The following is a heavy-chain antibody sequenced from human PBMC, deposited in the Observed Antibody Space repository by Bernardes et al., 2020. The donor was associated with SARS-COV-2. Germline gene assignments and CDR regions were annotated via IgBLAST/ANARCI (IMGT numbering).Heavy chain of an antibody. J-gene: IGHJ6*02. CDR2: FDPEDGET. Sequence: ASVKVSCKVSGYTLTALSMHWVRQAPGKGLEWMGGFDPEDGETIYAQKFQGRVTMTEDTSTDTAYMELSSLRSEDTAVYYCATDRGYGDYEGRTYYYYYGMDVWGQGTTVTVSS. CDR3: ATDRGYGDYEGRTYYYYYGMDV. D-gene: IGHD4-17*01. V-gene: IGHV1-24*01. CDR1: GYTLTALS.